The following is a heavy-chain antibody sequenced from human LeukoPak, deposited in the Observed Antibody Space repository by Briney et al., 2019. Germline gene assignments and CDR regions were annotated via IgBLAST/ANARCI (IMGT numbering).Heavy chain of an antibody. CDR3: ATTRITMVRGVIISYYYGMDV. J-gene: IGHJ6*02. Sequence: ASVKVSCKASGGTFSSYAISWVRQAPGQGLEWMGGIIPIFGTANYAQKFQGRVTITADESTSTAYMELSSLRSGDTAVYYCATTRITMVRGVIISYYYGMDVWGQGTTVTVSS. CDR1: GGTFSSYA. D-gene: IGHD3-10*01. CDR2: IIPIFGTA. V-gene: IGHV1-69*13.